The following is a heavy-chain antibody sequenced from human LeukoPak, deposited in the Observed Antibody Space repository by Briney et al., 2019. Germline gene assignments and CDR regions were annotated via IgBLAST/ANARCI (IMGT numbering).Heavy chain of an antibody. J-gene: IGHJ4*02. CDR1: GGSISSYY. Sequence: SETLSLTCTVSGGSISSYYWSWIRQPPGKGLEWIGYIYYSGSTNYNPSPKSRVTISVDTSKNQFSLKLSSVTAADTAVYYCASFGGTMDYWGQGTLVTVSS. CDR3: ASFGGTMDY. CDR2: IYYSGST. D-gene: IGHD3-16*01. V-gene: IGHV4-59*01.